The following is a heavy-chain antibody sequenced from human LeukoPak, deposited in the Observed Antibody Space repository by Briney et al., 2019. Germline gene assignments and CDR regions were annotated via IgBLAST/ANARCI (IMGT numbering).Heavy chain of an antibody. CDR2: IYYSGST. J-gene: IGHJ4*02. Sequence: SETLSLTCAVYGGSFSGYYWSWIRQPPGKGLEWIGYIYYSGSTNYNPSLKSRVTISVDTSRNQFSLKLSSVTAADTAVYYCARDTSGWLYFDYWGQGTLVTVSS. CDR1: GGSFSGYY. CDR3: ARDTSGWLYFDY. V-gene: IGHV4-59*01. D-gene: IGHD6-19*01.